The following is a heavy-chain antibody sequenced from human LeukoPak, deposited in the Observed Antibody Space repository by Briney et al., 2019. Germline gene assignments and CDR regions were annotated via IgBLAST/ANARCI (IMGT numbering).Heavy chain of an antibody. CDR1: GFTFTTYA. Sequence: PGGSLRLSCAASGFTFTTYAMSWVRQAPGKGLEWVSAISGRGGTTYYADSVKGRFTISRDNSKNTLYLQMNSLRAEDTAVYYCATFVEMATIVDYWGQGTLVTVSS. V-gene: IGHV3-23*01. CDR3: ATFVEMATIVDY. J-gene: IGHJ4*02. CDR2: ISGRGGTT. D-gene: IGHD5-24*01.